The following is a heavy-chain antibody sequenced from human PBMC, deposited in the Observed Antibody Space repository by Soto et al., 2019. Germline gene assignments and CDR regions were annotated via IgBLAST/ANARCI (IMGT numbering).Heavy chain of an antibody. CDR2: ISSSSSYI. V-gene: IGHV3-21*01. D-gene: IGHD3-16*02. CDR3: ARAGFGGVIVKFGYYFDY. J-gene: IGHJ4*02. Sequence: EVQLVESGGGLVKPGGSLRLSCAASGFTFSSYSMNWVRQAPGKGLEWVSSISSSSSYIYYADSVKGRFTISRDNAKNSLYLQMNSLRAEDTAVYYCARAGFGGVIVKFGYYFDYWGQGTLVTVSS. CDR1: GFTFSSYS.